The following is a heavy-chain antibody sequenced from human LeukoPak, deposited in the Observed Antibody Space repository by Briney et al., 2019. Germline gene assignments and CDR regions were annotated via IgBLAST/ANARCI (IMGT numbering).Heavy chain of an antibody. J-gene: IGHJ2*01. D-gene: IGHD1-1*01. Sequence: GGSLRLSCTASGFMFSTYWMTWVRQAPGMGLEWVANIRQDGSEKFYADSVKGRFIISRDNAKNSLYLQLNSLRAEDTGVYYCARVRTEWYIDLWGRGTLAIVSS. CDR1: GFMFSTYW. V-gene: IGHV3-7*01. CDR3: ARVRTEWYIDL. CDR2: IRQDGSEK.